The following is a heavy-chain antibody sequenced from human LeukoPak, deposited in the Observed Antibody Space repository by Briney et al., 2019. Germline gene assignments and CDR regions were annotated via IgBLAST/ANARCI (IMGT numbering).Heavy chain of an antibody. J-gene: IGHJ4*02. CDR3: ARAPYGDSFDY. Sequence: SETLSLTCTVSGGSISSYYWSWIRQPPGKGLEWIGYIYYSGSTDYNPSLKSRVTISVDTSKNQFSLKLSSVTAADTAVYYCARAPYGDSFDYWGQGTPVTVSS. D-gene: IGHD4-17*01. V-gene: IGHV4-59*01. CDR1: GGSISSYY. CDR2: IYYSGST.